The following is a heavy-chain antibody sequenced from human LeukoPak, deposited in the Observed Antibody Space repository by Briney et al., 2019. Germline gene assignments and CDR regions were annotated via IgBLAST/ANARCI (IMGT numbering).Heavy chain of an antibody. V-gene: IGHV1-69*04. CDR2: FIPIFGIA. CDR3: AREWFAELALGAWFDP. Sequence: SVKLSCKASGGAFSSYAISWGRQAPGQGLEWMGRFIPIFGIANYAQKFQGRVTITADKSTTTAYMERSSLRSEDTAGYSCAREWFAELALGAWFDPWGQGTLVTVSS. J-gene: IGHJ5*02. CDR1: GGAFSSYA. D-gene: IGHD3-10*01.